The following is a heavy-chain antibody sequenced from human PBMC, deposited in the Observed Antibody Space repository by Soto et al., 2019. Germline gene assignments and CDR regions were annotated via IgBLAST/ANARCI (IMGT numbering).Heavy chain of an antibody. CDR1: GFTFSSYG. J-gene: IGHJ6*03. V-gene: IGHV3-33*01. Sequence: QVQLVESGGGVVQPGRSLRLSCAASGFTFSSYGMHWVRQAPGKGLEWVAVIWYDGSNKYYADSVKGRFTISRDNSKKPLDLEMNSLRAEDTAVYYCARVYMVRDPNDSYYYYYYMDVWGKGTTVTVSS. D-gene: IGHD3-10*01. CDR3: ARVYMVRDPNDSYYYYYYMDV. CDR2: IWYDGSNK.